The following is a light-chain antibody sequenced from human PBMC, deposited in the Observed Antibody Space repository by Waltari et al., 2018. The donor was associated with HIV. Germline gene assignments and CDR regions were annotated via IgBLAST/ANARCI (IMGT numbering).Light chain of an antibody. V-gene: IGLV3-21*04. CDR1: NIGRKS. CDR3: QVWDSSSDHVV. CDR2: YDS. J-gene: IGLJ2*01. Sequence: SYVLTQPPSVSVAPGKTARITCGGNNIGRKSEHWYQQKPGQAPVLVIYYDSDRPSGIPERFSGSNSGNTATLTISRVEAGDEADYYCQVWDSSSDHVVFGGGTKLTVL.